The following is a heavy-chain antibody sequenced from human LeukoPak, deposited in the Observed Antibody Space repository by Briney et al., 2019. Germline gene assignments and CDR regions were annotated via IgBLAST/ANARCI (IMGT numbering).Heavy chain of an antibody. CDR1: GFTFSVYW. CDR2: IKEDGSEK. CDR3: ARDRSGYGTY. J-gene: IGHJ4*02. V-gene: IGHV3-7*04. Sequence: QTGGSLRLSCAASGFTFSVYWMSWVRQAPGKGLEWVANIKEDGSEKYYVDSVKGRFTISRDNAKKSLYLQMNSLRAEDTAVYYCARDRSGYGTYWGQGTLVTVSS. D-gene: IGHD6-25*01.